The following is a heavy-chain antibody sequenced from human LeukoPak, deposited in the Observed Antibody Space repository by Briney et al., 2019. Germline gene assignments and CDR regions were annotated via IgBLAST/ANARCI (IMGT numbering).Heavy chain of an antibody. CDR2: IYYSGST. V-gene: IGHV4-39*07. J-gene: IGHJ2*01. CDR3: ARVYYDFWSGYPEGTTDWYFDL. CDR1: GGSISSSSYY. D-gene: IGHD3-3*01. Sequence: PSETLSLTCTVSGGSISSSSYYWGWIRQPPGKGLEWIGSIYYSGSTYYNPSLKSRVTISVDTSKNQFSLKLSSVTAADTAVYYCARVYYDFWSGYPEGTTDWYFDLWGRGTLVTVSS.